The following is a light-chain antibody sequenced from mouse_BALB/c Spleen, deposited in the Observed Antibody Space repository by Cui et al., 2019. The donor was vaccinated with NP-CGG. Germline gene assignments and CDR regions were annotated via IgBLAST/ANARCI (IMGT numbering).Light chain of an antibody. Sequence: VVTQESALTTSPGETVTLTCRSSTGAVTTSNYANWVQEKPDHLFTGLIGGTNNRPPGVPARFSGSLIGDKAALTITGAQTEDEAIYFCALWYSNHWVFGGGTKLTVL. J-gene: IGLJ1*01. V-gene: IGLV1*01. CDR3: ALWYSNHWV. CDR1: TGAVTTSNY. CDR2: GTN.